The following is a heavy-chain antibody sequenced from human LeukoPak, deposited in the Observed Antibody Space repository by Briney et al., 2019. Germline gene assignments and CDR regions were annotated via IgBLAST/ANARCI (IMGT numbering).Heavy chain of an antibody. D-gene: IGHD2-2*01. Sequence: SETLSLTCTVSGGSISSGGYYWSWIRQHPGKGLEWIGYIYYSGSTYYNPSLKSRVTISVDTSKNQFSLKLSSVTAADTAVYHCARGYCSSTSCYSDAFDIWGQGTMVTVSS. V-gene: IGHV4-31*03. CDR3: ARGYCSSTSCYSDAFDI. J-gene: IGHJ3*02. CDR2: IYYSGST. CDR1: GGSISSGGYY.